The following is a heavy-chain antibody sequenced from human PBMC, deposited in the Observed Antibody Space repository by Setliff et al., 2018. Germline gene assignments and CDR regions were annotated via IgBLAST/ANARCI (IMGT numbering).Heavy chain of an antibody. J-gene: IGHJ2*01. CDR3: ARGTKTMVINYWYFDV. CDR1: GGSISSHY. D-gene: IGHD4-17*01. Sequence: SETLSLTCTVSGGSISSHYWSWIRQPPGKGLEWIAEIHHSGSTNFHPSLKSRVAISVDPSKNQFYLNLRSVTAADTAVYFCARGTKTMVINYWYFDVWGRGTPVTSPQ. V-gene: IGHV4-34*01. CDR2: IHHSGST.